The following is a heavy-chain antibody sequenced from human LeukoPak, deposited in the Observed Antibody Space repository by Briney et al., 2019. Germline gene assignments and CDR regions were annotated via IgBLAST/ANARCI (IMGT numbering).Heavy chain of an antibody. D-gene: IGHD6-13*01. CDR3: AKDPPASSWPGY. J-gene: IGHJ4*02. CDR1: GFTFSSYA. Sequence: PGGSLRLSCAASGFTFSSYAMSWVRQAPGKGLEWVSAISGSGGTTYYADSVKGRFTISRDNSKNTLYLQMNSLRAEATAVYYCAKDPPASSWPGYWGQGTLVTVSS. CDR2: ISGSGGTT. V-gene: IGHV3-23*01.